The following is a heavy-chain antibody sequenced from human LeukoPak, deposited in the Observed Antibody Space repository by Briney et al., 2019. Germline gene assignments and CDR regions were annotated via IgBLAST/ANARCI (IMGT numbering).Heavy chain of an antibody. CDR3: AKVPHAREPYFDY. J-gene: IGHJ4*02. CDR2: ISGSGGST. D-gene: IGHD1-14*01. V-gene: IGHV3-23*01. Sequence: PGGSLRLSCATSGFTFRIYAMTWVRQAPGKGLEWVSAISGSGGSTYYADSVKGRFTISRDNSKNTLYLQMNSLRAEDTAVYYCAKVPHAREPYFDYWGQGTLVTVSS. CDR1: GFTFRIYA.